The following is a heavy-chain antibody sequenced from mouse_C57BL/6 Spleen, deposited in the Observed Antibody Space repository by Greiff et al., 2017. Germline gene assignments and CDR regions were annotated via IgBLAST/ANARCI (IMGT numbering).Heavy chain of an antibody. CDR1: GYTFTSYW. CDR2: IDPSGSCT. Sequence: QVQLQQSGAELVMPGASVKLSCKASGYTFTSYWMHWVKQRPGQGLEWIGEIDPSGSCTNYNQKFKGKATFTVDKSSSTAYMQLSSLTSEDSAFYYCARELGRGHFDYWGQGTTLTVSS. D-gene: IGHD4-1*01. V-gene: IGHV1-69*01. J-gene: IGHJ2*01. CDR3: ARELGRGHFDY.